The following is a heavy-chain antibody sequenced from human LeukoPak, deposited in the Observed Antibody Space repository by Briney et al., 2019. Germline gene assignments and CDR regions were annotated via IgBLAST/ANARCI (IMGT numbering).Heavy chain of an antibody. CDR1: GFTLSSYS. J-gene: IGHJ5*02. CDR2: ISSSSSYI. V-gene: IGHV3-21*01. Sequence: GGSLRLSCAASGFTLSSYSMNWVRQAPGKGLEWVSSISSSSSYIYYADSVKGRFTISRDNAKNSLYLQMNSLRAEDTAVYYCARDRSSGWYNWFDPWGQGTLVTVSS. D-gene: IGHD6-19*01. CDR3: ARDRSSGWYNWFDP.